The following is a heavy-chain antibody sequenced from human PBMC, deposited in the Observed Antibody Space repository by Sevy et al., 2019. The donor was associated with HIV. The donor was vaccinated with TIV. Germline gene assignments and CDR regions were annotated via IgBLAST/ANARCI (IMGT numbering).Heavy chain of an antibody. D-gene: IGHD3-16*01. CDR3: ARGEGIMITFGGVRPNDAFDI. V-gene: IGHV3-74*01. Sequence: GGSLRLSCAASGFTFSSYWMHWVRQAPGKGLVWVSRINSDGSSKSYADSVKGRFTIFRDNAKNTRYLQMNGLRAEDTAVYYCARGEGIMITFGGVRPNDAFDIWGQGTMVTVSS. CDR2: INSDGSSK. J-gene: IGHJ3*02. CDR1: GFTFSSYW.